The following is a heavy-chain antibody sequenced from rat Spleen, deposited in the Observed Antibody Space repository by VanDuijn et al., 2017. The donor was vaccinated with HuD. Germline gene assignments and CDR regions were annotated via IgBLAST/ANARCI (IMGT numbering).Heavy chain of an antibody. CDR1: GFTFNNYW. D-gene: IGHD1-5*01. J-gene: IGHJ1*01. CDR2: ITNTGGST. Sequence: EVQLVESGGGLVQPGRSLKLSCVASGFTFNNYWMTWIRQAPGKGLEWVASITNTGGSTYYPDSVKGRFTISRDNAKRTLYLQMNSLRSEETATYYCTRAGIGPYWYFDFWGPGTMVTVSS. CDR3: TRAGIGPYWYFDF. V-gene: IGHV5-31*01.